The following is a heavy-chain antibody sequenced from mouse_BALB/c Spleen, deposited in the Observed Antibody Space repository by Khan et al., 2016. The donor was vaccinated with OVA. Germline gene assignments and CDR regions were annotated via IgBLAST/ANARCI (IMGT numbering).Heavy chain of an antibody. Sequence: QVQLQQSGAELAKPGASVKMSCKASGYTFTTYWIHWIEQRPGQGLEWIGYINPSTGYTEYNQKFKDRATLTADKSSSTAYMQLISLTSEDSAVXCCAREGYGCGSGFAYWGQGTMVTVSA. CDR2: INPSTGYT. D-gene: IGHD1-1*02. V-gene: IGHV1-7*01. CDR3: AREGYGCGSGFAY. CDR1: GYTFTTYW. J-gene: IGHJ3*01.